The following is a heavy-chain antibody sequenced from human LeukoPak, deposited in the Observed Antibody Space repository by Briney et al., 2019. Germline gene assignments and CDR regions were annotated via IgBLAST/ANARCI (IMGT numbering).Heavy chain of an antibody. D-gene: IGHD5-18*01. Sequence: SQTLSLTCTVSGGSISSSSYCWGWIRQPPGKGLEGFGSIYYTGSTYYNPSLKSRVTISVDTSKHQFSLKLSSVTAADTAMYYCARQEGYSYAHRYFDYWGQGTLVTVSS. V-gene: IGHV4-39*01. J-gene: IGHJ4*02. CDR3: ARQEGYSYAHRYFDY. CDR2: IYYTGST. CDR1: GGSISSSSYC.